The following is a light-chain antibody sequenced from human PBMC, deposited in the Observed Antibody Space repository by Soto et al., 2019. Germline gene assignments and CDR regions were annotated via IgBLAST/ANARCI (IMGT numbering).Light chain of an antibody. V-gene: IGKV3-20*01. Sequence: SVLPPSPGTLSLAPGERATLSCRSIQIFTSNSFPWYQQNPGQAPRLLLYGASSRATGISDRVSGSGAGKDFTLNIGRLEPEGYAVYYCQLYVSPPRTFGQGKRLEL. CDR2: GAS. CDR3: QLYVSPPRT. CDR1: QIFTSNS. J-gene: IGKJ5*01.